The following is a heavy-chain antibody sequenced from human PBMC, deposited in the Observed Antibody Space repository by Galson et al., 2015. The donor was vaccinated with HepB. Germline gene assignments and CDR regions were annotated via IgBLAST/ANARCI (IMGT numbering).Heavy chain of an antibody. D-gene: IGHD6-13*01. V-gene: IGHV3-7*01. J-gene: IGHJ6*02. CDR1: GFTFGSYW. Sequence: SLRLSCAASGFTFGSYWMSWVSQTPEKGLEWVANIKSDGSEKYYVDSVKGRFTISRDNAKNSLYLQMNSLRAEDTAAYHCTRDPAAGPRYYYGMDVWGQGTTVTVSS. CDR3: TRDPAAGPRYYYGMDV. CDR2: IKSDGSEK.